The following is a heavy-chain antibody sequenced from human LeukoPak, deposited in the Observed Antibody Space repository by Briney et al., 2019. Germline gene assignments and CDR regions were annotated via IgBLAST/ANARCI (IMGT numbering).Heavy chain of an antibody. D-gene: IGHD2-2*01. CDR2: IYTSGST. J-gene: IGHJ4*02. Sequence: SETLSLTCTVSGGSISSGSYYWSWIRQPAGKGLEWIGRIYTSGSTNYNPSLKSRVTISVDTSKNQFSLKLSSVTAADTAVYYCAGSTGAYYFDYWGQGTLVTVSS. CDR3: AGSTGAYYFDY. V-gene: IGHV4-61*02. CDR1: GGSISSGSYY.